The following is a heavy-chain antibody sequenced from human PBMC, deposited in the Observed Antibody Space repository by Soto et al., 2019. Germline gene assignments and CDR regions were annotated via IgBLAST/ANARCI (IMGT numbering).Heavy chain of an antibody. Sequence: TSETLSLTCAVYGGSFSGYYWSWIRQPPGKGLEWIGEINHSGSTNYNPSLKSRVTISVDTSKNQFSLKLSSVTAADTAVYYCAIGRQWLVCSFDYWGQGTLVTVSS. J-gene: IGHJ4*02. V-gene: IGHV4-34*01. CDR2: INHSGST. CDR1: GGSFSGYY. CDR3: AIGRQWLVCSFDY. D-gene: IGHD6-19*01.